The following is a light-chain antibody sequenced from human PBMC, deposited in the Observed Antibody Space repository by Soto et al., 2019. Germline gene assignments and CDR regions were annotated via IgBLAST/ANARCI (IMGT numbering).Light chain of an antibody. J-gene: IGKJ1*01. CDR3: QQYGTSPRT. CDR1: QSVRYNY. V-gene: IGKV3-20*01. Sequence: ETVSTQSPGTLSLSPGEGDTLSCRASQSVRYNYLAWYQQKPGQAPRLLIYGVSTRATGIPDRFSGSGSGTDFTLTISRLDPEDFAVYYCQQYGTSPRTFGQGTKVDIK. CDR2: GVS.